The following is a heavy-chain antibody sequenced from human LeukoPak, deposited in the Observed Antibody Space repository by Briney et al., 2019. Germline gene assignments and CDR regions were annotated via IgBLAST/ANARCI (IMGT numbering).Heavy chain of an antibody. CDR1: GFTVSSNY. D-gene: IGHD3-22*01. CDR3: ARDFGSSGYYLDY. CDR2: IYSGGST. V-gene: IGHV3-53*01. Sequence: PGGSLRLSCAASGFTVSSNYMSWVRQAPGKGLEWVSIIYSGGSTYYADSVRGRFTISRDNSKNTLYLQMNSLRAEDTAVYYCARDFGSSGYYLDYWGQRTLVTVSS. J-gene: IGHJ4*02.